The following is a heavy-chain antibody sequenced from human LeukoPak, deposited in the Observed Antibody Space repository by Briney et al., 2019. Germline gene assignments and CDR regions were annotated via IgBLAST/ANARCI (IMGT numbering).Heavy chain of an antibody. D-gene: IGHD2-21*02. CDR1: GYSFTSYW. V-gene: IGHV5-51*01. Sequence: GESLKISCKGSGYSFTSYWIGWVRQLPGKGLEWMGIIYPGDSDTRYSPSFQGQVTISADKSISTAYLQWSSLKASDTAMYYCARLTVVTAIPYHFDYWGQGTLVTVFS. CDR3: ARLTVVTAIPYHFDY. CDR2: IYPGDSDT. J-gene: IGHJ4*02.